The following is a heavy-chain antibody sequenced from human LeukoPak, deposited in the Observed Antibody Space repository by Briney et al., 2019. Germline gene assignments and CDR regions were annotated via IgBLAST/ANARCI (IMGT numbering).Heavy chain of an antibody. J-gene: IGHJ3*02. Sequence: SETLSLTCTVSGYSISSGYYWGWIRQPPGKGLEWIGSIYHSGSTNYNPSLKSRVTISVDTSKNQFSLKLSSVTAADTAVYYCARDIDDSSRSAFDIWGQGTMVTVSS. CDR2: IYHSGST. D-gene: IGHD3-22*01. V-gene: IGHV4-38-2*02. CDR3: ARDIDDSSRSAFDI. CDR1: GYSISSGYY.